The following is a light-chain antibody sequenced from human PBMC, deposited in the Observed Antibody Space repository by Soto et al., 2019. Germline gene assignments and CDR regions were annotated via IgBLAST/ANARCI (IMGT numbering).Light chain of an antibody. CDR2: GAS. CDR1: QGTSSY. CDR3: QQLNAYPLT. J-gene: IGKJ5*01. Sequence: DIQMTQSPSTLSASVGDRVTVTCRASQGTSSYLAWFQQKPGRAPKLLIYGASTLQSGVPARFSGSGSGTDFTLTISNLQPEDFATYYCQQLNAYPLTFGQGTRLETK. V-gene: IGKV1-9*01.